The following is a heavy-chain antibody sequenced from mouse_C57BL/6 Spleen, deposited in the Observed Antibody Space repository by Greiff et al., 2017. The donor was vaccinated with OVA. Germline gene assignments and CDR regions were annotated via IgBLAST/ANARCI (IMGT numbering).Heavy chain of an antibody. V-gene: IGHV1-82*01. CDR3: ARSGSGPVAMAY. CDR2: IYPGDGDT. D-gene: IGHD3-2*02. CDR1: GYAFSSSW. J-gene: IGHJ4*01. Sequence: QVQLQQSGPELVKPGASVKISCKASGYAFSSSWMNWVKQRPGKGLEWIGRIYPGDGDTNYNGKFKGKATLTADKSSSTAYMQLSSLTSEDSAVFFCARSGSGPVAMAYWGQGTLVTVSA.